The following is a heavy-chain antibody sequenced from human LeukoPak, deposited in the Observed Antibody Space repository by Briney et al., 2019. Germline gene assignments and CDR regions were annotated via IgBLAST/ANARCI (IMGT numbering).Heavy chain of an antibody. D-gene: IGHD3-10*01. CDR3: AKGGLLAYSYGSGSLLAY. J-gene: IGHJ4*02. CDR1: GLTFSSYA. Sequence: GGSLRLSCAASGLTFSSYAMSWGRPAPGKGLEWVSAISGIGGSTYYADSVKGRFTISRDNSKNTLYLQMNSLRAEDTAVYYCAKGGLLAYSYGSGSLLAYWGQGTLVTVSS. V-gene: IGHV3-23*01. CDR2: ISGIGGST.